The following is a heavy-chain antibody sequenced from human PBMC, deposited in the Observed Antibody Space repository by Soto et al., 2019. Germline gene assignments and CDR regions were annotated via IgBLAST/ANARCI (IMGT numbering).Heavy chain of an antibody. Sequence: EVQLLESEGGLVQPGESLSLSCAVSGFTFSSYPMGWVRQAPGKGLEWVSAISGSGGDTYYADSVKGRFTMSRDNSKSTLYLHMNSLRADDTAVYYCARILRRGITPGWSKGGFDYWGQGTLVTVSS. CDR3: ARILRRGITPGWSKGGFDY. CDR1: GFTFSSYP. CDR2: ISGSGGDT. V-gene: IGHV3-23*01. D-gene: IGHD6-19*01. J-gene: IGHJ4*02.